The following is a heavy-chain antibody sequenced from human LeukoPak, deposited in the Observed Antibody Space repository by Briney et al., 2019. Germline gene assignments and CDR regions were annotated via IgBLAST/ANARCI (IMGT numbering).Heavy chain of an antibody. J-gene: IGHJ3*02. V-gene: IGHV3-33*01. CDR1: GFTFSSYG. D-gene: IGHD3-10*01. CDR2: IWYDGTNK. CDR3: ARDRSYGSGYYYKNDAFDI. Sequence: PGRSLRLSCAASGFTFSSYGMHWVRQAPGKGLEWVAVIWYDGTNKYYADSVKGRFTISRDNSKNTLYLQMNSLRAEDTAVYSCARDRSYGSGYYYKNDAFDIWGQGTRVTVSS.